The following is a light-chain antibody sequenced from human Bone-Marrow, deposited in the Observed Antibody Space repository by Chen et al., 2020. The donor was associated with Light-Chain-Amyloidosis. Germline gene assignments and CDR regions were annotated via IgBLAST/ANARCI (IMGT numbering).Light chain of an antibody. Sequence: SYELTQPPSVSVSPGQTARISCSGDDLPTKYAYWYLQKPGQAPVLVIHRDAERPSGIPERFSGSSTGSTVTLTIRGVQAEDEADYYCQSTNSRDTSYFFGGGTKVTVL. CDR2: RDA. CDR3: QSTNSRDTSYF. CDR1: DLPTKY. J-gene: IGLJ1*01. V-gene: IGLV3-25*03.